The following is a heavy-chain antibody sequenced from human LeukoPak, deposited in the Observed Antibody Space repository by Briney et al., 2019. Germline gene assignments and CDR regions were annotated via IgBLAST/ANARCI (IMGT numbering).Heavy chain of an antibody. Sequence: SETLSLTCAVYGGSFSGYYWSWIRQPPGKGLEWIGEINHSGSTNYNPSLKSRVTISVDTSKNQFSLKLGSVTAADTAVYYCARGVCGGDCPYYFDYWGQGTLVTVSS. CDR2: INHSGST. CDR3: ARGVCGGDCPYYFDY. J-gene: IGHJ4*02. D-gene: IGHD2-21*02. CDR1: GGSFSGYY. V-gene: IGHV4-34*01.